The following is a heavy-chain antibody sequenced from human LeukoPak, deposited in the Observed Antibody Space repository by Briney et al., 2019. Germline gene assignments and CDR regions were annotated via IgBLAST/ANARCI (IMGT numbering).Heavy chain of an antibody. J-gene: IGHJ4*02. D-gene: IGHD3-22*01. CDR3: ARTGYDSSGYYPPSPFDY. CDR2: IIPIFGTA. Sequence: ASVKVSCKASGGTFSSYAISWVRQAPGQGLEWMGGIIPIFGTANYAQKFQGRVTITTDESTSTAYMELSSLRSEDTAVYYCARTGYDSSGYYPPSPFDYWGQGTLVTVSS. V-gene: IGHV1-69*05. CDR1: GGTFSSYA.